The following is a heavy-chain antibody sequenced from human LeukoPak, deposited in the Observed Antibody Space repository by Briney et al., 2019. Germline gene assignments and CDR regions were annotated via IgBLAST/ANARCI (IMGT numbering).Heavy chain of an antibody. Sequence: PGGSLRLPCAASGFTFSSFEMHWVRQAPGKGLEWVSYISSGGNTIYYADSVKGRFTISRDNAKNSLYLQMNSLRAEDTAVYYCAREGTAMVSFDYWGQGTLVTVSS. J-gene: IGHJ4*02. CDR3: AREGTAMVSFDY. D-gene: IGHD5-18*01. CDR2: ISSGGNTI. CDR1: GFTFSSFE. V-gene: IGHV3-48*03.